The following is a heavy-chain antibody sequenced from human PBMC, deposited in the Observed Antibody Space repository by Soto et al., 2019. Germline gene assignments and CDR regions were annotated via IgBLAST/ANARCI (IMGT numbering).Heavy chain of an antibody. CDR3: ARGSKYYYDSSGYYRWFDP. CDR2: INPSGGST. Sequence: QVQLVQSGAEVKKPGASVKVSCKASGYTFTSYYMHWVRQAPGQGLEWMGIINPSGGSTSYAQKFQGRVTMTRDTSTSTVYMELSSLRSEDTAVYYCARGSKYYYDSSGYYRWFDPWGQGTLVTVSS. D-gene: IGHD3-22*01. J-gene: IGHJ5*02. CDR1: GYTFTSYY. V-gene: IGHV1-46*01.